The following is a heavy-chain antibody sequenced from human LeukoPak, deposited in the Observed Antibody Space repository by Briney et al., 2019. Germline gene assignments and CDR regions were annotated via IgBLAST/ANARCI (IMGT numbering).Heavy chain of an antibody. Sequence: GGSLRLSCAASGFTFSSYAMSWVRQAPGKGLEWLSAISDGGGNTHYAASVKGRFTTSRDNSKSTLYLQMNSLRAEDTAVYYCAARPPIVVAGPFDYWGQGTLVTASS. CDR3: AARPPIVVAGPFDY. V-gene: IGHV3-23*01. CDR2: ISDGGGNT. J-gene: IGHJ4*02. CDR1: GFTFSSYA. D-gene: IGHD6-19*01.